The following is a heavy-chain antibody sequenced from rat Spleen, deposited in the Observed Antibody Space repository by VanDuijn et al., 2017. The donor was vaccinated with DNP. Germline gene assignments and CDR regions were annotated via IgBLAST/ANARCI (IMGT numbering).Heavy chain of an antibody. CDR3: TREGTALFAY. J-gene: IGHJ3*01. V-gene: IGHV2S12*01. Sequence: QVQLKESGPGLVQPSQTLSLTCTVSGFSLTSYGVSWVRQPPGKGLEWIAAISSGGSTYYNSALKSRLSISRDTSKSQVFLKMNSLQTEDTAIYFCTREGTALFAYWGQGTLVTVSS. D-gene: IGHD1-11*01. CDR1: GFSLTSYG. CDR2: ISSGGST.